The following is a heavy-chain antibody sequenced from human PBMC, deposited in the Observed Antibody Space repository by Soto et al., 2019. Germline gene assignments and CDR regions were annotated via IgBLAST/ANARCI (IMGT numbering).Heavy chain of an antibody. CDR2: ITGTGADT. CDR1: RFTFSTYA. J-gene: IGHJ3*02. V-gene: IGHV3-23*01. Sequence: EVQLLESGGGLVAPGGSLRLSCAASRFTFSTYAMTWARQAPGKGLEWVSSITGTGADTRYADSVRGRFTISRDNSKNTLYLQMDSLRADDTAVYYCAPDPNGDYIGAFDNWGQGTMVTVSS. D-gene: IGHD4-17*01. CDR3: APDPNGDYIGAFDN.